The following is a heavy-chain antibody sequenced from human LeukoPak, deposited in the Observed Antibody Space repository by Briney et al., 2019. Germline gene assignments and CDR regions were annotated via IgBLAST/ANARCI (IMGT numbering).Heavy chain of an antibody. CDR3: ARQRKVYCTNGVCPTEFDP. V-gene: IGHV4-59*08. J-gene: IGHJ5*02. CDR1: GGSISSYY. Sequence: PSETLSLTCTVSGGSISSYYWSWIRQPPGKGLEWIGYIYYSGSTNYNPSLKSRVTISVDTSKNQFSLKLSSVTAADTAVYYCARQRKVYCTNGVCPTEFDPWGQGTLVTVSS. CDR2: IYYSGST. D-gene: IGHD2-8*01.